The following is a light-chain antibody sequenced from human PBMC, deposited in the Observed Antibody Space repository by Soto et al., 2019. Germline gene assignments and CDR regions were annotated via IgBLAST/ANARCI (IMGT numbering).Light chain of an antibody. CDR2: GAS. J-gene: IGKJ1*01. CDR3: QQYGGSPT. CDR1: QSVSSSY. V-gene: IGKV3-20*01. Sequence: EIVLTQSPGTLSLSPGERATLSCRASQSVSSSYLAWYQQKPGQAPTLLIYGASRRATGIPDRISGSGSGTDFSLIISRLEPEDFAVYYCQQYGGSPTFGQGTKVDIK.